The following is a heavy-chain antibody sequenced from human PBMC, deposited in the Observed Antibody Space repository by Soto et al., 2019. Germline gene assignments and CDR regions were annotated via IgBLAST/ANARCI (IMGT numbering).Heavy chain of an antibody. CDR1: GGYISSYY. CDR2: IYYSGST. D-gene: IGHD2-2*01. CDR3: ARAFGSTMPSLF. V-gene: IGHV4-59*01. Sequence: PSETLSLTCTVSGGYISSYYWPWIRQPPGKGLEWIGYIYYSGSTNYNPSLKSRVTMSIDTSKNQFSLKLSSVTAADTAVYYCARAFGSTMPSLFWGQGTLVTVSS. J-gene: IGHJ4*02.